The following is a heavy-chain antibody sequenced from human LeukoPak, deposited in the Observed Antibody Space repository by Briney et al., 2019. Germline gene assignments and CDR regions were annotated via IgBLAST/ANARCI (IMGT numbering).Heavy chain of an antibody. CDR3: ARDSAFDY. CDR2: INSRASTI. Sequence: GGSLRLSCAASGFTFNSYEMDWVRQAPGKGLEWVAYINSRASTIYYADSVKGRFTISRDNAKNSLYLQMNSLRGEDTAVYYCARDSAFDYWGQGTLVTVSS. V-gene: IGHV3-48*03. D-gene: IGHD6-25*01. CDR1: GFTFNSYE. J-gene: IGHJ4*02.